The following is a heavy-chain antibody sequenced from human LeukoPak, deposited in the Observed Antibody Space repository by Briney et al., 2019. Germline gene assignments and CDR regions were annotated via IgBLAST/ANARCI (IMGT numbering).Heavy chain of an antibody. Sequence: SVKVSCKASGGTFISYAISWVRQAPGQGLEWMGGIIPIFGTANYAQKFQGRVTITTDESTSTAYMELSSLRRQYTTVHYYTSAEGYSSYYIDSCGTGTTVTLSS. CDR3: TSAEGYSSYYIDS. V-gene: IGHV1-69*05. CDR1: GGTFISYA. D-gene: IGHD3-22*01. CDR2: IIPIFGTA. J-gene: IGHJ6*03.